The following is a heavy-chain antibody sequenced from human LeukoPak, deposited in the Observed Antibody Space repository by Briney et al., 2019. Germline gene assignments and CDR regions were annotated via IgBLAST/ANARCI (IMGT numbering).Heavy chain of an antibody. CDR2: IYHSGST. V-gene: IGHV4-39*01. CDR1: GGSISSSSYY. D-gene: IGHD6-13*01. Sequence: TTSETLSLTCTVSGGSISSSSYYWGWIRQPPGKGLEWIGSIYHSGSTNYNPSLKSRVTISVDTSKNQFSLKLSSVTAADTAVYYCARHPTTSHSSSWYDLGYYYYYMDVWGKGTTVTISS. CDR3: ARHPTTSHSSSWYDLGYYYYYMDV. J-gene: IGHJ6*03.